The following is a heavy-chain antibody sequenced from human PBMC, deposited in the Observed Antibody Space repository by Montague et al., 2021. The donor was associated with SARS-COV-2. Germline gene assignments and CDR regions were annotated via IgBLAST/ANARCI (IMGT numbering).Heavy chain of an antibody. J-gene: IGHJ4*02. CDR2: FYYSLNT. Sequence: SETLSLTCTVSGGSISTYYWNWIRQPPGKGLEWLGYFYYSLNTNYNPSXRGRLTISVDTSENQVSLNLRSVTAADTAVYYCARDSFEAPLFFDYWGQGILVTVSS. CDR3: ARDSFEAPLFFDY. D-gene: IGHD3-16*01. V-gene: IGHV4-59*01. CDR1: GGSISTYY.